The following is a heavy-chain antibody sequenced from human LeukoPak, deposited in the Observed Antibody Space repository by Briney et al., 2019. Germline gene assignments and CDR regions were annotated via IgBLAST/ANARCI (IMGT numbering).Heavy chain of an antibody. Sequence: GGSLRLSCPVSGFTFSSYAMSWVRQAPGRGLEWVSVISTSGESAYYADSVKGRSTISRDNSKNTLYLQMNSLRAEDTAVYYCARGEWEEMATIRGDAFDIWGQGTMVTVSS. V-gene: IGHV3-23*01. D-gene: IGHD5-24*01. CDR2: ISTSGESA. CDR1: GFTFSSYA. CDR3: ARGEWEEMATIRGDAFDI. J-gene: IGHJ3*02.